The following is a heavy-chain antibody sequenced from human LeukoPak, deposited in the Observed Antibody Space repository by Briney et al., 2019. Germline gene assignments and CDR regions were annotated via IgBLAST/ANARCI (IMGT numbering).Heavy chain of an antibody. J-gene: IGHJ4*02. V-gene: IGHV4-4*07. Sequence: SETLSLTCTVSGGSISSYFWTWIRQPAGKGLEWIGHIHSAGSTNYSPSLKSRVTMSVDTSKNQFSLKVNSVTAADTAVYYCARANFGSGNYIDYWGQGTLVTVSS. CDR1: GGSISSYF. D-gene: IGHD3-10*01. CDR2: IHSAGST. CDR3: ARANFGSGNYIDY.